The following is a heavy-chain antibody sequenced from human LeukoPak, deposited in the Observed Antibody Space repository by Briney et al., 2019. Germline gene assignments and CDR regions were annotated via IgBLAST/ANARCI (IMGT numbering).Heavy chain of an antibody. V-gene: IGHV3-74*01. Sequence: GGALRLSCEASGFTFGTYWMHWVRQVPGKGRVWVSRINSDGSSTTYADSVKSRFTISRDNDKNTLYLQMNNLRAGDTGVYYCARDIYYRMDVWGQGTTVTVSS. J-gene: IGHJ6*02. CDR1: GFTFGTYW. CDR3: ARDIYYRMDV. CDR2: INSDGSST.